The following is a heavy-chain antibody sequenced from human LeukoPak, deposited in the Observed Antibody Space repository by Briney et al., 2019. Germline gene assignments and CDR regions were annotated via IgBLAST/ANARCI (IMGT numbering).Heavy chain of an antibody. CDR1: GFTFSSYA. V-gene: IGHV3-30-3*01. J-gene: IGHJ4*02. CDR3: ARADYGSSGYVDY. CDR2: ISYDGSNK. Sequence: GGSLRLSCAASGFTFSSYAMHWVRQAPGKGLEWVAVISYDGSNKYYADSVKGRFTISRDNSKNTLYLQMNSLRAEDTAVYYCARADYGSSGYVDYWGQGTLVTVSS. D-gene: IGHD3-22*01.